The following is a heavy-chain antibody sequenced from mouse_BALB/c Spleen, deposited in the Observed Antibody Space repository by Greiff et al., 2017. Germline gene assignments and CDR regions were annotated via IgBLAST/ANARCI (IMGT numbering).Heavy chain of an antibody. Sequence: QVQLQQSGPELVKPGASVRISCKASGYTFTSYYIHWVKQRPGQGLEWIGWIYPGNVNTKYNEKFKVKATLTADKSSSTAYMQLSSLTSEDSAVYFCAREGGYHYAMDYWGQGTSVTVSS. CDR1: GYTFTSYY. D-gene: IGHD2-14*01. CDR3: AREGGYHYAMDY. V-gene: IGHV1S56*01. CDR2: IYPGNVNT. J-gene: IGHJ4*01.